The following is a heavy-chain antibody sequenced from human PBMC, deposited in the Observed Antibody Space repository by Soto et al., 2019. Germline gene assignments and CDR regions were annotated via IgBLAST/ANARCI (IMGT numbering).Heavy chain of an antibody. Sequence: EVQLVESGGGLVQPGGSLRLSCAASGFTFSSYSMNWVRQAPGKGLEWVSYISGSSGTIHYADSVKGRFTISIDNAKNSRYLQMNSLRDEDTAVYYCGLLLDWYRDLWGRGTLVTVSS. CDR1: GFTFSSYS. J-gene: IGHJ2*01. CDR2: ISGSSGTI. V-gene: IGHV3-48*02. CDR3: GLLLDWYRDL. D-gene: IGHD2-15*01.